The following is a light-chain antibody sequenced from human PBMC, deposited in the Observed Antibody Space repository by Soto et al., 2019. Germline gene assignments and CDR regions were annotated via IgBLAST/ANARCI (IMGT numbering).Light chain of an antibody. V-gene: IGKV3-20*01. CDR1: QTVIKNY. CDR3: QKYETAPYT. J-gene: IGKJ2*01. CDR2: GAS. Sequence: ESVFTQSPGTLSLSPGERATLSCRASQTVIKNYLAWYQRKPGQAPRLLVYGASNRATGIPDRFSGGGSGTDFTLTISRLEPEDSALYYCQKYETAPYTFGQGTKVDIK.